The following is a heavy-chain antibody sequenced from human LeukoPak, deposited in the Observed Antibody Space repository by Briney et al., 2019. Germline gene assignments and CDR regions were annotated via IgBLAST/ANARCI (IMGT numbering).Heavy chain of an antibody. CDR3: ARGFLLADSSGYLYY. D-gene: IGHD3-22*01. CDR1: GGTFSSYA. Sequence: SVKVSCKASGGTFSSYAISWVRQAPGQGLEWMGGIIPIFGTANYAQKFQGRVTITADESTSTAYMELSSLRSEDTAVYYCARGFLLADSSGYLYYWGQGTLVTVSS. J-gene: IGHJ4*02. V-gene: IGHV1-69*13. CDR2: IIPIFGTA.